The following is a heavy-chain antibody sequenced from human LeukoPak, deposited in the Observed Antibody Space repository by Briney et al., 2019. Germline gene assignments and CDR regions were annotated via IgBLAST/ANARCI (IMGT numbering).Heavy chain of an antibody. CDR2: NYHSGST. CDR1: GGSISRSNW. J-gene: IGHJ4*02. CDR3: TISTAMVNYY. Sequence: SETLSLTCAVSGGSISRSNWWSWVRQPPGKGLEWIGENYHSGSTNYNPSLKSRVRVSVDKNKNQCSLRLSSVTAADTAVYYRTISTAMVNYYCGQRTLVTASS. D-gene: IGHD5-18*01. V-gene: IGHV4-4*02.